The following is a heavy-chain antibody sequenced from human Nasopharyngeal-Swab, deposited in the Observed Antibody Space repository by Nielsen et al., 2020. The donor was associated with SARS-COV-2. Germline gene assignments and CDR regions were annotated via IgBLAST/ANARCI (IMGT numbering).Heavy chain of an antibody. J-gene: IGHJ4*02. CDR2: TYYRSKWYN. Sequence: SQTLSLTCAISGDSVSSNSAAWNWIRQSPSRGLEWLGRTYYRSKWYNDYAVSVKSRITINPDTSKNQFSLKLSSVTAADTAVYYCARGETRGYDFWSGYYSERVGFDYWGQGTLVTVSS. D-gene: IGHD3-3*01. V-gene: IGHV6-1*01. CDR3: ARGETRGYDFWSGYYSERVGFDY. CDR1: GDSVSSNSAA.